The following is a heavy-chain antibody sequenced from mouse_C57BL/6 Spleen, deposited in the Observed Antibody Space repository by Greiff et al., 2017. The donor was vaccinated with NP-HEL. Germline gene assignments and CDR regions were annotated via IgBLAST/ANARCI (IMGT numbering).Heavy chain of an antibody. J-gene: IGHJ2*01. CDR3: ARHYYDYDEYYFDY. V-gene: IGHV5-17*01. CDR1: GFTFSDYG. CDR2: ISSGSSTI. Sequence: EVHLVESGGGLVKPGGSLKLSCAASGFTFSDYGMHWVRQAPEKGLEWVAYISSGSSTIYYADTVKGRFTISRDNAKNTLFLQMTSLRSEDTAMYYCARHYYDYDEYYFDYWGQGTTLTVSS. D-gene: IGHD2-4*01.